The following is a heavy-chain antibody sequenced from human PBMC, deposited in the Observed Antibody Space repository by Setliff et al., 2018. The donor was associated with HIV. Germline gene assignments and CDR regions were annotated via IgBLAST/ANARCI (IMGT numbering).Heavy chain of an antibody. CDR2: IYYSGST. CDR3: AREVASAAAGTVDY. V-gene: IGHV4-31*03. J-gene: IGHJ4*02. Sequence: PSETLSLTCTVSGGSISSGGYYWSWIRQHPGKGLEWIGHIYYSGSTYYNPSLKSRVTISVDTSKNQFSLKLSPVTAADTAVYYCAREVASAAAGTVDYWGQGSLVTVSS. CDR1: GGSISSGGYY. D-gene: IGHD6-13*01.